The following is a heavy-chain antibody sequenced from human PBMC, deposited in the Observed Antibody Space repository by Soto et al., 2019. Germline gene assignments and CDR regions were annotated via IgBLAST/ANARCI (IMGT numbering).Heavy chain of an antibody. D-gene: IGHD3-16*01. V-gene: IGHV3-66*01. J-gene: IGHJ4*02. CDR2: IYSGGST. Sequence: GGSLRLSCAASGFTVSSNCMSWVRQAPGKGLEWVSVIYSGGSTYYSDSVKGRFSISRDNSKNTLYLQMNSLRAEDTAVYYCARSITFGGVPLWGQGTLVTVSS. CDR3: ARSITFGGVPL. CDR1: GFTVSSNC.